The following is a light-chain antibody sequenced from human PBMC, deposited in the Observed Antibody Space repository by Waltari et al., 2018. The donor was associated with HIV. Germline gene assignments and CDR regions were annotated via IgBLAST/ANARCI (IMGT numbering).Light chain of an antibody. CDR3: QQYNDWPPLT. CDR1: QSVSSN. CDR2: GAS. J-gene: IGKJ4*01. V-gene: IGKV3-15*01. Sequence: EIVMTQSPATLSVSPGERATLSCRASQSVSSNLAWYQQKPGQAPRLLIYGASTRATGIPARFSGSGSGTEFTLTISSLQSEDYALYYCQQYNDWPPLTFGGGTKLEIK.